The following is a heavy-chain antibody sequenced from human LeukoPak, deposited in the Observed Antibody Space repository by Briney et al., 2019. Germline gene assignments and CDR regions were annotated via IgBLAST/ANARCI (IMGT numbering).Heavy chain of an antibody. D-gene: IGHD6-13*01. J-gene: IGHJ5*02. CDR2: IYYSGST. CDR1: GGSISTYY. Sequence: SETLSLTCTVSGGSISTYYWSWIRQPPGKGLEWIGYIYYSGSTYYNPSLKSRVTISVDTSKNQFSLKLSSVTAADTAVYYCARDLIIAAAGRGGDWFDPWGQGTLVTVSS. CDR3: ARDLIIAAAGRGGDWFDP. V-gene: IGHV4-59*06.